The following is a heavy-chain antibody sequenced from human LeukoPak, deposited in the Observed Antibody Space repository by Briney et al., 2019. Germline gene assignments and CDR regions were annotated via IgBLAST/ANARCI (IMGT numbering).Heavy chain of an antibody. CDR2: ISGSGGST. Sequence: GGSLRLSCAASGFTFSSYAMSWVRQAPGKGLVWVSAISGSGGSTYYADSVKGRFTISRDNSKNTLYLQMNSLRVEDTAVYYCAKDSETYSSSCPEDWGQGTLVTVSS. J-gene: IGHJ4*02. D-gene: IGHD6-13*01. V-gene: IGHV3-23*01. CDR3: AKDSETYSSSCPED. CDR1: GFTFSSYA.